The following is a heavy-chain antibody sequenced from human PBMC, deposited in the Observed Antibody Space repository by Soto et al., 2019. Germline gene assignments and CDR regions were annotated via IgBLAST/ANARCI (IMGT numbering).Heavy chain of an antibody. J-gene: IGHJ5*02. CDR1: GFTFSGSA. V-gene: IGHV3-73*01. Sequence: GSLRLSCAASGFTFSGSAMHWVRQASGNGLEWVGRIRSKVNNYATAYAASVKGRFTISGDDSKNTAYLQMNSLTTEDTAVYYCAKDVAAWPYNWFDPWGQGTLVTVSS. CDR2: IRSKVNNYAT. CDR3: AKDVAAWPYNWFDP. D-gene: IGHD6-6*01.